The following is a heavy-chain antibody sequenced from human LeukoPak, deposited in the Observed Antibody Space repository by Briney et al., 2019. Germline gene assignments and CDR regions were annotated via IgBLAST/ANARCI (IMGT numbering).Heavy chain of an antibody. D-gene: IGHD6-19*01. CDR2: ITPSGDRT. V-gene: IGHV3-23*01. CDR3: AHDWPSAVTNTPGF. CDR1: GFIFSNYV. Sequence: PGGSLRLSCAASGFIFSNYVMSWVRQAPGKGLEWVSSITPSGDRTYYADSVKGRFTLSRDNSKNTVYFEMNSLGAEDTAMYYCAHDWPSAVTNTPGFWGQGTMVIVSS. J-gene: IGHJ3*01.